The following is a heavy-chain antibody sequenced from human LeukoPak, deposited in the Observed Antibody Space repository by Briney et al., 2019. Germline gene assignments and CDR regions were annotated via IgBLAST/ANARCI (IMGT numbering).Heavy chain of an antibody. V-gene: IGHV3-23*01. D-gene: IGHD1-14*01. Sequence: GGSLRLSCAASGFTFSSYAMSWVRQAPGKGLEWVSAISGSGGSTYYADSVKGRFTISRDNSKNTLYLQMNSLRAEDTAVYYCAKDGVSTGTTKRYYYYYYMDVWGKGTTVTVSS. CDR3: AKDGVSTGTTKRYYYYYYMDV. J-gene: IGHJ6*03. CDR2: ISGSGGST. CDR1: GFTFSSYA.